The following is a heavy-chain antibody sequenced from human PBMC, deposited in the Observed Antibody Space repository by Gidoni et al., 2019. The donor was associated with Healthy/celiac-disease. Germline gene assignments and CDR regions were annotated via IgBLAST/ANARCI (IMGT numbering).Heavy chain of an antibody. CDR3: ARDFLTIFGVVIDNWFDP. J-gene: IGHJ5*02. CDR2: ISAYHDNT. CDR1: VYTFYSHR. Sequence: QAQLVQSGAEVNKPGASVKVPCTASVYTFYSHRIRGVRQAPGPGLEWMGWISAYHDNTNYAQKLQGRGTRTTDTSTSTAYMELRSLISDDTAVYYGARDFLTIFGVVIDNWFDPWGQGTLVTVSS. V-gene: IGHV1-18*04. D-gene: IGHD3-3*01.